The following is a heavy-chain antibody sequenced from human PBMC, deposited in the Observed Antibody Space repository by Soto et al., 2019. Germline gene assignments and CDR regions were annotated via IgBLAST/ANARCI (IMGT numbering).Heavy chain of an antibody. CDR3: ARQSVGYQLLLGPGDY. CDR1: GGSISSSSYY. J-gene: IGHJ4*02. V-gene: IGHV4-39*01. CDR2: IYYSGST. Sequence: QLQLQESGPGLVKPSETLSLTCTVSGGSISSSSYYWGWIRQPPGKGLEWIGSIYYSGSTYYNPSLKSRVTISVDTSKNQFSLKLSSVTAADTAVYYCARQSVGYQLLLGPGDYWGQGTLVTVSS. D-gene: IGHD2-2*01.